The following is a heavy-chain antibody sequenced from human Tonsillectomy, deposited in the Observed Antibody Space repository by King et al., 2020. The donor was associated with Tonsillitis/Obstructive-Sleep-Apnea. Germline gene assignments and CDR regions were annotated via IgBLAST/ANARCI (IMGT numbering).Heavy chain of an antibody. D-gene: IGHD2-8*01. J-gene: IGHJ4*02. CDR3: AGGFYCTNGVCYPPGGGKGYFDY. Sequence: VQLQESGPGLVKPSETLSLTCTVSGGSISSYYWSWIRQPPGKGLEWIGYIYYSGSTNYNPSLKSRVTISVDTSKNQFSLKLSSVTAADTAVYYCAGGFYCTNGVCYPPGGGKGYFDYWGQGTLVTVSS. CDR1: GGSISSYY. V-gene: IGHV4-59*01. CDR2: IYYSGST.